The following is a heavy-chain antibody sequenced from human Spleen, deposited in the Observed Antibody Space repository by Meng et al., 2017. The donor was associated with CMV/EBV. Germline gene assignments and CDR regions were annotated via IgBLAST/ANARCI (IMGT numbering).Heavy chain of an antibody. CDR3: ARETAMTTVTTEFDC. J-gene: IGHJ4*02. CDR2: INPNSGGT. CDR1: GYTFTGYY. Sequence: QLRWVLSGAEVKKPGASVKFSCKASGYTFTGYYMHWVRQAPGQGLEWMGWINPNSGGTNYAQKFQGRVTMTRDTSISTAYMELSRLRSDDTAVYYCARETAMTTVTTEFDCWGQGTLVTVSS. D-gene: IGHD4-17*01. V-gene: IGHV1-2*02.